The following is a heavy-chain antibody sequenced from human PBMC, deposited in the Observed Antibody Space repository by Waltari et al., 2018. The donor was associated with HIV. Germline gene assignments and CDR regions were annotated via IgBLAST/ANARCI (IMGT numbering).Heavy chain of an antibody. CDR3: AREGQERRDGYNYGYYFDY. Sequence: QVQLQESGPGLVKPSETLSLTCAVSGYSISSGSYWGWIRQPPGQGLEWIGSIYHGGSTYYNPSLKSRVTISVDTSKNQFSLKLSSVTAADTAVYYCAREGQERRDGYNYGYYFDYWGQGTLVTVSS. V-gene: IGHV4-38-2*02. J-gene: IGHJ4*02. D-gene: IGHD5-12*01. CDR2: IYHGGST. CDR1: GYSISSGSY.